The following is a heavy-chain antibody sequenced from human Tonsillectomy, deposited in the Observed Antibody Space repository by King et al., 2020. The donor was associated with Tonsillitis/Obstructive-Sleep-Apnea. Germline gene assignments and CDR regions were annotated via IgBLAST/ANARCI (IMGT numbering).Heavy chain of an antibody. CDR2: IDWDDDK. D-gene: IGHD4-17*01. V-gene: IGHV2-70*11. Sequence: VTLQESGPALVKPPQTLTLTCTFSGFSLSTGGMCVTWIRQPPGKALEWLARIDWDDDKYYSTSLKTRLTISKDTSKNQVVLTMTNMDPVDTATYYCARIRVGYGDYFFDFWGQGTLVTVSS. J-gene: IGHJ4*02. CDR1: GFSLSTGGMC. CDR3: ARIRVGYGDYFFDF.